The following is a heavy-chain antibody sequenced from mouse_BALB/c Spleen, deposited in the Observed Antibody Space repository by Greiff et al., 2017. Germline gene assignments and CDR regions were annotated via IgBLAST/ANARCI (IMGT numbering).Heavy chain of an antibody. D-gene: IGHD1-1*01. CDR2: ISSGGST. CDR1: GFTFSSYA. J-gene: IGHJ3*01. V-gene: IGHV5-6-5*01. CDR3: ARSPPGRTWFAY. Sequence: EVQGVESGGGLVKPGGSLKLSCAASGFTFSSYAMSWVRQTPEKRLEWVASISSGGSTYYPDSVKGRFTISRDNARNILYLQMSSLRSEDTAMYYCARSPPGRTWFAYWGQGTLVTVSA.